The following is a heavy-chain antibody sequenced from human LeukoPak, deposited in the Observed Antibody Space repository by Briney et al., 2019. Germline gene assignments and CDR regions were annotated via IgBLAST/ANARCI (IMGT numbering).Heavy chain of an antibody. D-gene: IGHD1-14*01. CDR1: GYTFTGYY. CDR2: INPNSGGT. CDR3: ARDSPGAKAFDI. V-gene: IGHV1-2*02. Sequence: ASVKVSCKASGYTFTGYYMHWVRQAPGQGLEWMGWINPNSGGTNYAQKFQGRVTMTRDTSISTAYMELSRLRSDNTAVYYCARDSPGAKAFDIWGQGTMVTVSS. J-gene: IGHJ3*02.